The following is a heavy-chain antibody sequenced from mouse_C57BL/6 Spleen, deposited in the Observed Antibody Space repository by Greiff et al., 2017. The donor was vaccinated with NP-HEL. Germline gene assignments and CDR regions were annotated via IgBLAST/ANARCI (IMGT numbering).Heavy chain of an antibody. CDR3: ARIYYGSSPYAMDY. CDR2: IYPGSGNT. Sequence: QVQLQQSGPELVKPGASVKISCKASGYSFTSYYLHWVKQRPGQGLEWIGWIYPGSGNTKYNEKFKGKATLTADTSSSTAYMQLSSLTSEDSAVYYCARIYYGSSPYAMDYWGQGTSVTVSS. V-gene: IGHV1-66*01. D-gene: IGHD1-1*01. J-gene: IGHJ4*01. CDR1: GYSFTSYY.